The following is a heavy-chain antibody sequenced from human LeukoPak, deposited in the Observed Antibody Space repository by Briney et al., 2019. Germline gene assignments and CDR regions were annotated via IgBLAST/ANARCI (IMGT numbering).Heavy chain of an antibody. CDR3: AKTHYSSSWYYY. CDR1: GFTFSSYW. J-gene: IGHJ4*02. Sequence: GGSLRLSCAASGFTFSSYWMHWVRQAPGKGLVWVSRINSDGSSTSYADSVKGRFTISRDNSKNTLYLQMNSLRAEDTAVYYCAKTHYSSSWYYYWGQGTLVTVSS. V-gene: IGHV3-74*01. D-gene: IGHD6-13*01. CDR2: INSDGSST.